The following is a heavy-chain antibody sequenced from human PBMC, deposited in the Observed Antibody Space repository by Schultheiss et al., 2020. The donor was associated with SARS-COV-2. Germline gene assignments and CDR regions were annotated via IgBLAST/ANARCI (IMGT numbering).Heavy chain of an antibody. CDR2: ISYDGSNK. V-gene: IGHV3-30-3*01. Sequence: GGSLRLSCAASGFTFSNAWMTWVRQASGKGLEWVAVISYDGSNKYYADSVKGRFTISRDNSKNTLYLQMNSLRAEDTAVYYCARVAAAAGTHLDYWGQGTLVTVSS. J-gene: IGHJ4*02. D-gene: IGHD6-13*01. CDR1: GFTFSNAW. CDR3: ARVAAAAGTHLDY.